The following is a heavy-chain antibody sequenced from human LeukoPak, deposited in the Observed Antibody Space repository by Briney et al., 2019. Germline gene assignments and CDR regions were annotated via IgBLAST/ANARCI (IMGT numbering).Heavy chain of an antibody. CDR3: ARSGITYGSDY. J-gene: IGHJ4*02. V-gene: IGHV5-51*01. CDR2: IYPGDSDT. CDR1: GYSFTSYW. D-gene: IGHD5-18*01. Sequence: GASLKISCKASGYSFTSYWIAWVRQMPGKGLEWMGIIYPGDSDTRYSPSFQGQVTISADKSISTAYLQWSSLKASDTAMYYCARSGITYGSDYWGQGTLVTVSS.